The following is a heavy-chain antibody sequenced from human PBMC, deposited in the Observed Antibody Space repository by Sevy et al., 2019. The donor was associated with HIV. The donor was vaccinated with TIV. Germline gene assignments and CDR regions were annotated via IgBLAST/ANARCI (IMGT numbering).Heavy chain of an antibody. CDR2: IYTSGST. CDR1: GGSISSYY. Sequence: SETLSLTCTVSGGSISSYYWSWIRQPAGKGLEWIGRIYTSGSTNYNPSLKSRVTMSVDTSKNQFSLKLSSVTAADTAVYYCARDVGIAVAGTPGRMDVWGQGTTVTVSS. D-gene: IGHD6-19*01. J-gene: IGHJ6*02. V-gene: IGHV4-4*07. CDR3: ARDVGIAVAGTPGRMDV.